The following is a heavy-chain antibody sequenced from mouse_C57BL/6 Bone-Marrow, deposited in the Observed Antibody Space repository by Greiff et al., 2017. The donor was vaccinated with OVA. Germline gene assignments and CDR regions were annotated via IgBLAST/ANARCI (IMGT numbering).Heavy chain of an antibody. Sequence: VQLKESGPGLVKPSQSLSLTCSVTGYSITSGYYWNWIRQFPGNKLEWMGYISYDGSNNYNPSLKNRISITRDTSKNQFFLKLNSVTTEDTATYYCARRGYYYGSSLAWFAYWGQGTLVTVSA. D-gene: IGHD1-1*01. CDR2: ISYDGSN. CDR3: ARRGYYYGSSLAWFAY. CDR1: GYSITSGYY. V-gene: IGHV3-6*01. J-gene: IGHJ3*01.